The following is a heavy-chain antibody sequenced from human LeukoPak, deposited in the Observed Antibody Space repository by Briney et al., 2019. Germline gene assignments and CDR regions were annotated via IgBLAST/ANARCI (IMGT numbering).Heavy chain of an antibody. CDR2: IYSGGST. J-gene: IGHJ4*02. Sequence: GGSLRLSCAASGFTVSSNYMSWVRQAPGRGLEWVSVIYSGGSTYYADSVKGRFTISRDISKNTVYLQMNSLRAEDSAVYYCARAMAVAGTFDYWGQGTLVTVSS. D-gene: IGHD6-19*01. CDR3: ARAMAVAGTFDY. CDR1: GFTVSSNY. V-gene: IGHV3-53*01.